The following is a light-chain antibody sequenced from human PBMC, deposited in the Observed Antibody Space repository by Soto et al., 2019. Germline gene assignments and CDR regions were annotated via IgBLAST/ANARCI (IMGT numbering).Light chain of an antibody. CDR2: DTS. CDR3: QQRSNWPPAIT. J-gene: IGKJ5*01. CDR1: QSVIIS. V-gene: IGKV3-11*01. Sequence: EIVLTQSPATLSLSPGERATLSCRASQSVIISLAWYQQKPGQAPRLLIYDTSYRAIGIPARFSGSGSGTNFTLSISSLEPEDFAIYYCQQRSNWPPAITFGQGTRLDIK.